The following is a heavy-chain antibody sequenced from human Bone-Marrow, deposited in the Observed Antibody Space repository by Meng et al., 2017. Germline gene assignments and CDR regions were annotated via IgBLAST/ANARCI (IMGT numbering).Heavy chain of an antibody. CDR3: ARELEYCGGDCYWGAFDI. Sequence: SETLSLTCTVSGGSVSSGSYYWSWIRQPPGKGLEWIGYMYYRGSTNYNPSLRSRVTMSVDTSKNQFSLKLNSVTAADTAVYYCARELEYCGGDCYWGAFDIWGQGTMVTVSS. J-gene: IGHJ3*02. CDR2: MYYRGST. V-gene: IGHV4-61*01. D-gene: IGHD2-21*02. CDR1: GGSVSSGSYY.